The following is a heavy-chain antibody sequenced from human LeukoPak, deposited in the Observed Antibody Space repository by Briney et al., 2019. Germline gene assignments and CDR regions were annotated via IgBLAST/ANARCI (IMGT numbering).Heavy chain of an antibody. CDR3: LPLLSRPYVEDGFDI. D-gene: IGHD2/OR15-2a*01. CDR2: ISSSSSYT. J-gene: IGHJ3*02. Sequence: PGGSLRLSCTASGFTFSDYYMSWIRQAPGKGLEWVSYISSSSSYTKYADSVKGRFTISRDNARNSLYLQMNSLRAEDTAVYYCLPLLSRPYVEDGFDIWGQGTTVTVSS. CDR1: GFTFSDYY. V-gene: IGHV3-11*06.